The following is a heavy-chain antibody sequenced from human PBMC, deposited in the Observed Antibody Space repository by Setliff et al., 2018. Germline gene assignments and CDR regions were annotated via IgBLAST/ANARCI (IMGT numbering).Heavy chain of an antibody. D-gene: IGHD3-16*01. CDR1: GFTLTSYP. CDR2: INPDNGNR. CDR3: TRDFLGGTASFDI. V-gene: IGHV1-3*01. Sequence: ASVKVSCKASGFTLTSYPIHWVRQAPGQRLEWMGWINPDNGNRKYSQRFQGRVTITRDTSASTVFLELSTLRSEDTAVYYCTRDFLGGTASFDIWGQGTMVTVSS. J-gene: IGHJ3*02.